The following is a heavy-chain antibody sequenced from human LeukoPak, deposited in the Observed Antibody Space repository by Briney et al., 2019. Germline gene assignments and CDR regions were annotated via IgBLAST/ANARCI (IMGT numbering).Heavy chain of an antibody. CDR3: AKKLGGGSLQSVATGTFSDN. J-gene: IGHJ4*02. V-gene: IGHV3-23*01. Sequence: GGSLRLSCAASGFTFSNYAMIWVRQPPGKGLEWVSSVSGSGDNNYYADPVRGGFTISRDSSGKTLYLQMTSLTAETTAYYYCAKKLGGGSLQSVATGTFSDNRGQGALFSASS. D-gene: IGHD5-24*01. CDR1: GFTFSNYA. CDR2: VSGSGDNN.